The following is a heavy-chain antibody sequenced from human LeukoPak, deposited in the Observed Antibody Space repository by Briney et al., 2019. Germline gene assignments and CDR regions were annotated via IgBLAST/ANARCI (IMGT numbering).Heavy chain of an antibody. CDR1: GGSISSCGYS. Sequence: SQTLSLTCAVSGGSISSCGYSWIWMRQPPGKGLVWIGYNYHSGSTYSYLSRKRRVTISVDRSKHQFSLKLSSVTAADTAVYYCARRYCSGGSCQLDAFDIWGQGTMVTVSS. CDR2: NYHSGST. D-gene: IGHD2-15*01. J-gene: IGHJ3*02. V-gene: IGHV4-30-2*01. CDR3: ARRYCSGGSCQLDAFDI.